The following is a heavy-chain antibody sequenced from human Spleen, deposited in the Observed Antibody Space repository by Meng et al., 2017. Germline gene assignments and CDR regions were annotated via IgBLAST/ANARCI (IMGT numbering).Heavy chain of an antibody. J-gene: IGHJ4*02. CDR3: ARAEYDSDFDY. V-gene: IGHV3-48*03. CDR2: ISGSGSNV. D-gene: IGHD3-22*01. CDR1: GFIFSSYE. Sequence: GGSLRLSCAASGFIFSSYEMHWVRQAPGKGLEWVSYISGSGSNVYYADSVKGRFTISRDNAKNSLYLQMNNLRAEDTAVYYCARAEYDSDFDYWGQGTLVTVSS.